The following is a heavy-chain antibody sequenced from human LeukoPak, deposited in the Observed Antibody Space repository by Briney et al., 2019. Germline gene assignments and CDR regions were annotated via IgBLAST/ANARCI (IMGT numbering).Heavy chain of an antibody. D-gene: IGHD3-9*01. CDR2: ISAYNGNT. CDR1: GYTFTSYG. J-gene: IGHJ4*02. V-gene: IGHV1-18*01. CDR3: ATPRDVLTGYYYFDY. Sequence: ASVKVSCKASGYTFTSYGISWVRQAPGQGLEWMGWISAYNGNTNYAQKLQGRVTMTTDTSTDTAYMELSSLRSEDTAVYYCATPRDVLTGYYYFDYWGQGTLVTVSS.